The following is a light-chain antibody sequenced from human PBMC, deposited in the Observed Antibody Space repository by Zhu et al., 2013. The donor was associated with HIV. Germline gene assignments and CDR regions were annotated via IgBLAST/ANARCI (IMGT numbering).Light chain of an antibody. Sequence: QSALTQPASVSGSPGQSITISCAGTGSDVGNQDFVSWYQQHPGKTPKLIIYDVTKRPSGVSDRFSASKSGNTASLTISGLQPEDEADYYCSSFTSAATFVFGGGTKLTVL. CDR2: DVT. CDR1: GSDVGNQDF. J-gene: IGLJ2*01. CDR3: SSFTSAATFV. V-gene: IGLV2-23*02.